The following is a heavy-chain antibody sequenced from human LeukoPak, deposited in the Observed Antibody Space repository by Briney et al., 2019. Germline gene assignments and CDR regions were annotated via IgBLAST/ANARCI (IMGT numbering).Heavy chain of an antibody. V-gene: IGHV4-59*01. J-gene: IGHJ3*02. Sequence: SETLSLTCTVSGVSISSYHWTWIRQPPGKGLEWIGYIYYSGSTNYNPSLRSRVTISVDTSKNQFSLKLSSVTAADTAVYYCARSGYSYGADAFDIWGQGTMVTVSS. CDR2: IYYSGST. CDR1: GVSISSYH. D-gene: IGHD5-18*01. CDR3: ARSGYSYGADAFDI.